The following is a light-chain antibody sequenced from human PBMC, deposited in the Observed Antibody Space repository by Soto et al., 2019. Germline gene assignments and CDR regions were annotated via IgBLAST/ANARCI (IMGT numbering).Light chain of an antibody. CDR2: GAS. CDR3: QQYNNWPIT. CDR1: QSVNSK. Sequence: EIVMTQSPATLSVSPGERATLSCRASQSVNSKLAWYQQKPGRAPRLLIYGASTRATGIPARFSGSGSGTEFTLTISSLQSEDFVVYYCQQYNNWPITFGQGTRLEIK. J-gene: IGKJ5*01. V-gene: IGKV3-15*01.